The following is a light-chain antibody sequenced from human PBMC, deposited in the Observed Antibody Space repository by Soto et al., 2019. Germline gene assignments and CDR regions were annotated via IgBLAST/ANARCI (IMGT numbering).Light chain of an antibody. CDR1: QRLGTKF. V-gene: IGKV3-20*01. Sequence: EIVLTQSPDTLSLSPGELATLSCRASQRLGTKFLAWYQQKAGQAPRLLIYGTSTRATGIPDRFSGSGSGTDFTLTISRLEPEDFAVYFCQQYSNSLPWTVGRGTKVDSK. CDR3: QQYSNSLPWT. J-gene: IGKJ1*01. CDR2: GTS.